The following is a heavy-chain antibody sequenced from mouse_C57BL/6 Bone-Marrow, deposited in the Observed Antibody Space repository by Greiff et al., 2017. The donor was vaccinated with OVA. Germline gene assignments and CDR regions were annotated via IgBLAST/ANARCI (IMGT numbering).Heavy chain of an antibody. CDR2: IYPRSGNT. Sequence: QVQLQQSGAELARPGASVKLSCKASGYTFTSYGISWVKQRTGQGLEWIGEIYPRSGNTYYNEKFKGKATLTADKSSSTAYMELRSLTSEDSAVYFCARREGSYVKYGGQGTTLTVSS. D-gene: IGHD1-1*02. CDR1: GYTFTSYG. J-gene: IGHJ2*01. CDR3: ARREGSYVKY. V-gene: IGHV1-81*01.